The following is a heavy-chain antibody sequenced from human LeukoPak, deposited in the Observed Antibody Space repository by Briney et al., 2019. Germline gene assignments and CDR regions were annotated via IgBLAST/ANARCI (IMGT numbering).Heavy chain of an antibody. J-gene: IGHJ4*02. D-gene: IGHD6-19*01. CDR3: ARGAIAVAGSDYFDY. CDR2: LDWDDDK. V-gene: IGHV2-70*04. Sequence: CGPALLTPTQTLTLTCAFSGFSLSTRGMRVSWIRQPPGKALGWLARLDWDDDKFYSTSLKTRLTITKDTSKNQVVLTMTNMDPVDTATYYCARGAIAVAGSDYFDYWGQGTLVTVSS. CDR1: GFSLSTRGMR.